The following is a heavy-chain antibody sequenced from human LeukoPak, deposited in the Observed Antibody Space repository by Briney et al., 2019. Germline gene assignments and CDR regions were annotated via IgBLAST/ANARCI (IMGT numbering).Heavy chain of an antibody. CDR2: ISAYNGNT. V-gene: IGHV1-18*01. Sequence: ASVKVSCKASGYTFTSYGISWVRQAPGQGLEWMGWISAYNGNTNYAQKLQGRVTMTTDTSTSTAYVELRSLRSDDTAVYYCARRGRTTVTTDFDYWGQGTLVTVSS. D-gene: IGHD4-17*01. J-gene: IGHJ4*02. CDR3: ARRGRTTVTTDFDY. CDR1: GYTFTSYG.